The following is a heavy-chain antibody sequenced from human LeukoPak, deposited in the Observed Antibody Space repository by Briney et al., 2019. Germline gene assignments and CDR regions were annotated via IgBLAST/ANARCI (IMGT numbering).Heavy chain of an antibody. CDR2: IYTSDST. D-gene: IGHD2-8*01. CDR3: ARDDLVYTVHHGMDV. CDR1: GVSISSYY. Sequence: SETLSLTCTVSGVSISSYYWSWIRQPAGKGLERIGRIYTSDSTNYNPSLNSRITMSVDTSKNQFSLKLTSVTAADTAVYYCARDDLVYTVHHGMDVWGQGTTVTVSS. J-gene: IGHJ6*02. V-gene: IGHV4-4*07.